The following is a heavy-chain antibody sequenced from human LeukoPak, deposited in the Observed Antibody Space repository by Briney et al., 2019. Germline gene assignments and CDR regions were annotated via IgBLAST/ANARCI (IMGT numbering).Heavy chain of an antibody. J-gene: IGHJ4*02. Sequence: ASVKVSCKASGYTFTSYDFNWVRQATGQRPEWMGWMSPNSGDTGYAQKFQDRVTMTRNTSISTAYMELSSLRSDDTAVYYCARTAARRFDYWGQGTLVTVSS. CDR3: ARTAARRFDY. D-gene: IGHD6-6*01. CDR2: MSPNSGDT. CDR1: GYTFTSYD. V-gene: IGHV1-8*01.